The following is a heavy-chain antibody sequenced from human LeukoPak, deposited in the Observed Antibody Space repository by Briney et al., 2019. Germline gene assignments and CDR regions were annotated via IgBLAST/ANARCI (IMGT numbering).Heavy chain of an antibody. CDR3: ARDLTSYDYVWDY. CDR1: GFTVISNY. V-gene: IGHV3-66*01. CDR2: IYSDGST. Sequence: QPGGSLRLSCAASGFTVISNYMSWVRQAPGKGLEWVSLIYSDGSTYYADSVKGRFTISRDTSKNTLYLQMNNLRAEDTAVYYCARDLTSYDYVWDYWGQGTLVTVSS. D-gene: IGHD3-16*01. J-gene: IGHJ4*02.